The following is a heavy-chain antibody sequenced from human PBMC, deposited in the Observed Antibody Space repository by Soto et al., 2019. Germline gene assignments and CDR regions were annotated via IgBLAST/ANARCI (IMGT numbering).Heavy chain of an antibody. D-gene: IGHD1-26*01. CDR3: ARVGGAVVTADY. Sequence: QVQLVQSGPEVKKPGASVKVSCKTSGYTFINYGISWVRQAPGQGLEWMGWINPDNGNTNFAQRLQGRVTMTADRSTRTAYMELRSLRCDDTAMYYCARVGGAVVTADYWGQGTLVTVSS. V-gene: IGHV1-18*01. CDR2: INPDNGNT. J-gene: IGHJ4*02. CDR1: GYTFINYG.